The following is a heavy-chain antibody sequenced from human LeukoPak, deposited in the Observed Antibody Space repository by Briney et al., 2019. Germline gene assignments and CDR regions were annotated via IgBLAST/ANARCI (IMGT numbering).Heavy chain of an antibody. Sequence: SETLSLTCTVSGGSINSGSYSWTWIRQPAGKGLEWIGRIHISGSTDYTPSLKSRVTISVDTSKNQFSLKLSSVTAADTAVYYCARADRSGYFGNVVAFDIWGQGTMVTVSS. V-gene: IGHV4-61*02. J-gene: IGHJ3*02. D-gene: IGHD3-22*01. CDR2: IHISGST. CDR3: ARADRSGYFGNVVAFDI. CDR1: GGSINSGSYS.